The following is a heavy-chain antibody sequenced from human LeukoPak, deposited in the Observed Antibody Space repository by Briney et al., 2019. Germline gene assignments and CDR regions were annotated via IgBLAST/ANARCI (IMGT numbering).Heavy chain of an antibody. V-gene: IGHV4-39*01. Sequence: PSETLSLTCTVSGASISSTTYYWGWIRQPPRKGLEWIASIYYSGSTYYNPSLKSRVTISVDTSKNQFSLKLNSVTPEDTAVYYCARAGSGGWTFDYWGQGTLVTVSS. D-gene: IGHD2-15*01. CDR1: GASISSTTYY. J-gene: IGHJ4*02. CDR2: IYYSGST. CDR3: ARAGSGGWTFDY.